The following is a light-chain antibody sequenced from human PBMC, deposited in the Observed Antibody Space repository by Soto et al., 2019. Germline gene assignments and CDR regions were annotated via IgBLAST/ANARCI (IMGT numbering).Light chain of an antibody. CDR1: QSISNN. CDR2: DAS. Sequence: EIVLTQSPATLSLSPGERATLSCRASQSISNNLAWYQQKPGQAPRLLIYDASNRAPGIPARFSGSGSGTDFTLTIASLEPDDFATYYCQHYNSYSEAFGQGTKVDI. V-gene: IGKV3D-15*01. CDR3: QHYNSYSEA. J-gene: IGKJ1*01.